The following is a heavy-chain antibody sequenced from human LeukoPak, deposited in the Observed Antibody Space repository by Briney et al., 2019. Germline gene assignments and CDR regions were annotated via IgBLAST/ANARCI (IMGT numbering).Heavy chain of an antibody. CDR1: GLTFSSYS. V-gene: IGHV3-21*01. CDR3: ARDPSGGSSWVRFDY. D-gene: IGHD2-2*01. Sequence: GESLRLSCAVSGLTFSSYSMNWVRQAPGKVREWVSSIRSSDTYINHANSVKGRSTIHTHNAKHSLYMQMNSLRVEDTAVDYCARDPSGGSSWVRFDYWGQGTLVTVSS. J-gene: IGHJ4*02. CDR2: IRSSDTYI.